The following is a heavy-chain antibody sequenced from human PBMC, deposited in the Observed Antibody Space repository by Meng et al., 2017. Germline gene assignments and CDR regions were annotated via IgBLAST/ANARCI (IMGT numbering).Heavy chain of an antibody. J-gene: IGHJ4*02. CDR3: ARDTYYDSSGYTFDY. Sequence: GGSLRLSCAASGFTFSSYWMSWVRQAPGKGLEWVANIKQDGSEKYYVDSVKGRFTISRDNSKNTLYLQMNSLRAEDTAVYYCARDTYYDSSGYTFDYWGQGTLVTVSS. D-gene: IGHD3-22*01. CDR2: IKQDGSEK. CDR1: GFTFSSYW. V-gene: IGHV3-7*01.